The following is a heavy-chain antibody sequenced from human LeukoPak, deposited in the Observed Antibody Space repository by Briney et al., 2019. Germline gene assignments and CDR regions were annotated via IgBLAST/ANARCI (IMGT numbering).Heavy chain of an antibody. Sequence: ASVKVSCKASGYTFTGYYIHWVRQAPGQGLEWMGRINPNSGDTNFAQKFQGRVTMTTDTSISTAYMELSRLRSDDTAVYYCARGGRYSGSYYDYYYYYMDVWGKGTTVTVSS. CDR3: ARGGRYSGSYYDYYYYYMDV. CDR2: INPNSGDT. CDR1: GYTFTGYY. J-gene: IGHJ6*03. D-gene: IGHD1-26*01. V-gene: IGHV1-2*02.